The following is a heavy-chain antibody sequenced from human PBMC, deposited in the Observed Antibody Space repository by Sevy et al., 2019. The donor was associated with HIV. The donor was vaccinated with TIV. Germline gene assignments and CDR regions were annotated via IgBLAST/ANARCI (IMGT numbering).Heavy chain of an antibody. Sequence: GGSLRLSCVVSGFTFSKYPMNWVRQAPGKGLEWVSSISSSSNYIYYGDSVKGRFTISRDNAKTSLYLQMSSLRADDTAVYYCARDGGCSSTACLLYFDYWGQGTLVTVSS. J-gene: IGHJ4*02. V-gene: IGHV3-21*01. D-gene: IGHD2-2*01. CDR1: GFTFSKYP. CDR2: ISSSSNYI. CDR3: ARDGGCSSTACLLYFDY.